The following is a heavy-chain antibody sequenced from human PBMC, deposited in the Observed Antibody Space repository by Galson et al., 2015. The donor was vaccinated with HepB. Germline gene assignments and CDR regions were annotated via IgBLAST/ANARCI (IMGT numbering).Heavy chain of an antibody. D-gene: IGHD6-19*01. CDR3: AKDMAYSSGWLGWFDP. Sequence: SLRLSCAASGFTFSSYSMNWVRQAPGKGLEWVSSISSSSSYIYYADSVKGRFTISRDNAKNSLYLQMNSLRAEDTALYYCAKDMAYSSGWLGWFDPWGQGTLVTVSS. J-gene: IGHJ5*02. CDR1: GFTFSSYS. CDR2: ISSSSSYI. V-gene: IGHV3-21*04.